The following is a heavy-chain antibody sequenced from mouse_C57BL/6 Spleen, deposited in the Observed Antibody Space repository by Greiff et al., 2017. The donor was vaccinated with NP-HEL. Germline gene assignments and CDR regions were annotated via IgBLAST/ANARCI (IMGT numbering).Heavy chain of an antibody. CDR1: GYTFTSYW. J-gene: IGHJ3*01. D-gene: IGHD3-2*02. CDR2: IYPGSGST. V-gene: IGHV1-55*01. Sequence: QVQLQQPGAELVKPGASVKMSCKASGYTFTSYWITWVKQRPGQGLEWIGDIYPGSGSTNYNEKFKSKATLTVDTSSSTAYIQLSSLTSEDSAVYYCARDGDSSGYEFAYWGQGTLVTVSA. CDR3: ARDGDSSGYEFAY.